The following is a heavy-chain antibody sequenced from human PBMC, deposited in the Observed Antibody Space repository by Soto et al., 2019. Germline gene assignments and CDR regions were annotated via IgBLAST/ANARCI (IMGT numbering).Heavy chain of an antibody. J-gene: IGHJ5*02. D-gene: IGHD3-10*01. CDR2: ISAYNGNT. V-gene: IGHV1-18*01. CDR1: GYTFTSYG. CDR3: ARVSDYYGSGSSWFDP. Sequence: ASVKVSCEASGYTFTSYGISWVRQAPGQGLEWMGWISAYNGNTNYAQKLQGRVTMTTDTSTSTAYTELRSLRSDDTAVYYCARVSDYYGSGSSWFDPWGQGTLVTVSS.